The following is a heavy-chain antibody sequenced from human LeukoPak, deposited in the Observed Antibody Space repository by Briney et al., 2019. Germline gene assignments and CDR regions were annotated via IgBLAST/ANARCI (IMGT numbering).Heavy chain of an antibody. CDR3: ARDSGRFRLDY. Sequence: GGSLRLSCAASGFTFSSSWMIWVRQAPGKGLEWVASIKEDGSEKYYVDSVKGRFTVSRDNARSSLYLQMNSLRVEDTAVYYCARDSGRFRLDYWGLGVLVTVSS. V-gene: IGHV3-7*01. CDR1: GFTFSSSW. CDR2: IKEDGSEK. J-gene: IGHJ4*02. D-gene: IGHD6-19*01.